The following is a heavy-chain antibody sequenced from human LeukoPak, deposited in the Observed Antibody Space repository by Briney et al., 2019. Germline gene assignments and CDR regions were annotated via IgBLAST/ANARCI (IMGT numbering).Heavy chain of an antibody. V-gene: IGHV3-23*01. J-gene: IGHJ4*02. CDR3: AKCPPYCTNGVCYIQKYYFDY. D-gene: IGHD2-8*01. Sequence: QPGGSLRLSCAASGFTFSNYAMSWVRQAPGKGLEWVSGISGSGGTTYYADSVKGRFTISRDNSKNTLYLQMNSLRAEDTAVYYSAKCPPYCTNGVCYIQKYYFDYWGQGTLVTVSS. CDR2: ISGSGGTT. CDR1: GFTFSNYA.